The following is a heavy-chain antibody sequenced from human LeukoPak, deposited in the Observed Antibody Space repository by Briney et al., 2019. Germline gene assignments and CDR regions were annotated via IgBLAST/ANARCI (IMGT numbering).Heavy chain of an antibody. Sequence: SETLSLTCAVYGGSFSGYYWSWIRQPPGKGLEWIGRMYISGSTDYNPSLKSRVTMSLDTSKNQFSLKLNSVTAADTAVYYCARDGEGYFDYWGQGTLVTVSS. CDR3: ARDGEGYFDY. V-gene: IGHV4-59*10. J-gene: IGHJ4*02. CDR1: GGSFSGYY. CDR2: MYISGST. D-gene: IGHD3-3*01.